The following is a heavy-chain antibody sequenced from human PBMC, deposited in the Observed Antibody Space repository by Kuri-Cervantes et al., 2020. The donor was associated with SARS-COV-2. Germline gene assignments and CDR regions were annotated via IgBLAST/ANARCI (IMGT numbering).Heavy chain of an antibody. Sequence: SQTLSLTCAVYGGSFSGYYWSWIRQPPGKGLEWIGEINHSGSTNYNPSLKSRVTISVDTSKNQFSLKLSSVTAADTAVYYCARGREGYGLMVYAIHYFDYWGQGTLVTVSS. CDR2: INHSGST. J-gene: IGHJ4*02. CDR3: ARGREGYGLMVYAIHYFDY. D-gene: IGHD2-8*01. CDR1: GGSFSGYY. V-gene: IGHV4-34*01.